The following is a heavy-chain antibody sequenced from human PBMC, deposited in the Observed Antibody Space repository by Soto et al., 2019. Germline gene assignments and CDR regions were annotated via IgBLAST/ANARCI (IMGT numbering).Heavy chain of an antibody. CDR2: ISGGGSHS. CDR3: AREVSTTIYGVVTSSHYAMDV. CDR1: GFTFSSYS. J-gene: IGHJ6*02. D-gene: IGHD3-3*01. V-gene: IGHV3-21*01. Sequence: EVQLVESGGGLVTPGGSLRLSCAASGFTFSSYSMNWVRQAPGKGLEWVSVISGGGSHSYYGDALKGRFTISRDNAKNSLYLQMNSLRVEDTAVYYCAREVSTTIYGVVTSSHYAMDVWGQGTTVTVSS.